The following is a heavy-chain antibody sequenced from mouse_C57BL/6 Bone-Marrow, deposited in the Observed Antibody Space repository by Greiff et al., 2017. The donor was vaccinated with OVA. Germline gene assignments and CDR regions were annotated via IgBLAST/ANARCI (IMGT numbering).Heavy chain of an antibody. CDR2: IHPNSGST. CDR1: GYTFTSYW. D-gene: IGHD4-1*01. CDR3: ARRGNWDKSLGY. V-gene: IGHV1-64*01. J-gene: IGHJ2*01. Sequence: QVQLQQPGAELVKPGASVKLSCKASGYTFTSYWMHWVKQRPGQGLEWIGMIHPNSGSTNYNEKFKSKATLTVDKSSSTAYMQLSSLTSEDSAVYYCARRGNWDKSLGYWGQGTTLTVSS.